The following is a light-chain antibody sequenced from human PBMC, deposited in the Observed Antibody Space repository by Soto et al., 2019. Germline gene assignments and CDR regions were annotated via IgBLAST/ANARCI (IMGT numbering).Light chain of an antibody. V-gene: IGLV2-8*01. CDR3: SSYAGSNNLI. J-gene: IGLJ2*01. CDR2: EVT. Sequence: QSALTQPPSASGSPGQSVTISCTGTSSDVGRYNYVSWNQQHPGEAPKLMIYEVTRRPSGVPDRFSGSKSGDTASLTVSGLQAEDEADYYCSSYAGSNNLIFGGGTKLTVL. CDR1: SSDVGRYNY.